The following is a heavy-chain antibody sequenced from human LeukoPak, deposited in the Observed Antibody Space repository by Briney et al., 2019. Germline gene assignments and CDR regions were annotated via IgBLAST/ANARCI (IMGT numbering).Heavy chain of an antibody. CDR3: AKDLGGYADPFDY. V-gene: IGHV3-9*01. J-gene: IGHJ4*02. Sequence: PGRSLRLSCAASGFTFDDYAMHWVRQAPGKGLEWVSGISWNSGSVGYADSVRGRFTISRDNAKNSLYVQMNSLRAEDTAVYYCAKDLGGYADPFDYWGQGTLVTVSS. D-gene: IGHD5-12*01. CDR2: ISWNSGSV. CDR1: GFTFDDYA.